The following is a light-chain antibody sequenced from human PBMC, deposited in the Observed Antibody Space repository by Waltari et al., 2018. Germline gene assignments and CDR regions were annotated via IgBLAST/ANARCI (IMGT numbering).Light chain of an antibody. CDR2: DVS. V-gene: IGLV2-14*03. Sequence: QSDLTQPASVSGSPGQSIPISCTGTRNDVGGYNYVSWYQQHPGKAPKLMIYDVSNRPSGVSNRFSGSKSGNTASLTISGLQAEDEGNYYCSSYTSSTLVVFGGVTNLTVL. J-gene: IGLJ2*01. CDR1: RNDVGGYNY. CDR3: SSYTSSTLVV.